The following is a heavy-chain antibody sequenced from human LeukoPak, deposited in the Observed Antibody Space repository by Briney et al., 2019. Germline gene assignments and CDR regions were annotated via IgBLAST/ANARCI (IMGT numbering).Heavy chain of an antibody. CDR1: GDSVSSNSAA. V-gene: IGHV6-1*01. J-gene: IGHJ6*03. D-gene: IGHD4-17*01. CDR3: ARATPTGEGIDPNVRGYYYYMGV. Sequence: SQTLSLTCAISGDSVSSNSAAWNWIRQSPSRGLEWLGRTYYRSKWYNDYAVSVKSRITINPDTSKNQFSLQLNSVTPEDTAVYYCARATPTGEGIDPNVRGYYYYMGVWGKGTTVTVSS. CDR2: TYYRSKWYN.